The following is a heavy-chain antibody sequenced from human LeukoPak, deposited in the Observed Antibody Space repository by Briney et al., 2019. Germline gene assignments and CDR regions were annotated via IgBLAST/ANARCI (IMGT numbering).Heavy chain of an antibody. CDR1: GFIFSDHY. V-gene: IGHV3-72*01. D-gene: IGHD3-3*02. Sequence: GGSLRLSCAASGFIFSDHYMDWVRQAPGKGLEWVGRTNKTNTYTTQYAASVKGRLSISRDDSRNSLYLQMNSLKTEDTAVYYCARVSGAPNWHFDLWGRGTLVTVSS. CDR3: ARVSGAPNWHFDL. CDR2: TNKTNTYTT. J-gene: IGHJ2*01.